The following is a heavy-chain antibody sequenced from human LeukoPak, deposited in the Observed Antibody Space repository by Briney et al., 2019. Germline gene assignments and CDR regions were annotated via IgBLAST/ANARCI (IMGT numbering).Heavy chain of an antibody. CDR1: GGSISYYY. J-gene: IGHJ6*02. V-gene: IGHV4-59*01. Sequence: SETLSPTCTVSGGSISYYYWSWIRQSPGKGLEWIGYIYYSGTTNYNPSLKSRVTISVDTSKNQFSLQLRSVTAADSAVYYCAREDPQTRVPEGMDVWGRGTTVTVSS. CDR3: AREDPQTRVPEGMDV. CDR2: IYYSGTT. D-gene: IGHD4/OR15-4a*01.